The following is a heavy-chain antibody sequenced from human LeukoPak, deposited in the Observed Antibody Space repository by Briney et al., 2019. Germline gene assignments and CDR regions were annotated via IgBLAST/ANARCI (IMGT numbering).Heavy chain of an antibody. CDR3: ARLGQDEPGYWIFDY. J-gene: IGHJ4*02. Sequence: GESLKISCKGSGYSFTSYWIGWVRQMPGKGLEWMGIIYPGDSDTRYSPSFQGQVTISADKSISTAYLQWSSLKASDTAMYYCARLGQDEPGYWIFDYWGQGTLVTVSS. CDR1: GYSFTSYW. CDR2: IYPGDSDT. D-gene: IGHD2-8*02. V-gene: IGHV5-51*01.